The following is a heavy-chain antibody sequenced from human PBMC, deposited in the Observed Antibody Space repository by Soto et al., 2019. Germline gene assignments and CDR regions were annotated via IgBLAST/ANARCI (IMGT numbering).Heavy chain of an antibody. D-gene: IGHD6-19*01. Sequence: ETLSLTCSVPGGSISGSYWSWIRQSPGKGLEWLGYVYYTGSTNYSPSLRSRVSISVDTSKNEFSLRLSSVTAADTAVYFCARSVAVPGAHIDYWGQGTQVTVSS. CDR2: VYYTGST. J-gene: IGHJ4*02. CDR3: ARSVAVPGAHIDY. V-gene: IGHV4-59*01. CDR1: GGSISGSY.